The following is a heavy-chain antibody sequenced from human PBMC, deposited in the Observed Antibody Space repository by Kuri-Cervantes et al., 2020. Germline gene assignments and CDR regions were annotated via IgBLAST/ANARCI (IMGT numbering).Heavy chain of an antibody. Sequence: GESLKISCAASGFTFSSYWMSWVRQAPGKGLEWVAVIWYDGSNKYYADSVKGRFTISRDNSKNTLYLQMNSLRAEDTAVYYCARDQGQWELLRAFDYWGQGTLVTVSS. CDR3: ARDQGQWELLRAFDY. J-gene: IGHJ4*02. CDR1: GFTFSSYW. D-gene: IGHD1-26*01. CDR2: IWYDGSNK. V-gene: IGHV3-33*08.